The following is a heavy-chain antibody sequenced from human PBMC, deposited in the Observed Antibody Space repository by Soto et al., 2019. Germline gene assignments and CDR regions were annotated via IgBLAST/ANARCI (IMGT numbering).Heavy chain of an antibody. Sequence: QVQLVESGGGVVQPRRSLRLSCAASGFTFSSYAMHWVRQAPGKGLEWVAVISYDGSNKYYADSVKGRFTISRDNSKNTLYLQMNSLRAEDTAVYYCARVGGGYYFDYWGQGTLVTVSS. D-gene: IGHD1-26*01. CDR3: ARVGGGYYFDY. J-gene: IGHJ4*02. V-gene: IGHV3-30-3*01. CDR1: GFTFSSYA. CDR2: ISYDGSNK.